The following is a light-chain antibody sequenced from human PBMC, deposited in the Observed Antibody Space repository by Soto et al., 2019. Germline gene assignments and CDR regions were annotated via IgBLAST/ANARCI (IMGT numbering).Light chain of an antibody. J-gene: IGKJ4*01. V-gene: IGKV3-11*01. Sequence: EIVFTQSPATLSLSPGEGATLSCRASQTITYHLAWYQQKRGQPPRLLIYDASTRATGIPARFSGGGSGTDGTLTISRREPEDFAVYYCQQRGDWPVPFGGGTKVDI. CDR1: QTITYH. CDR3: QQRGDWPVP. CDR2: DAS.